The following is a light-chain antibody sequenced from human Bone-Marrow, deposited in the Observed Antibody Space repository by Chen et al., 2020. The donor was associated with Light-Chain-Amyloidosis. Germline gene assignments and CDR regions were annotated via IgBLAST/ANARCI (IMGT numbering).Light chain of an antibody. Sequence: SYVPPQPSSVSVAPGQTATIACGGNNIGSTSVNWYQQPPGQPPLLVVYVDSYRPSGIPERLSGSNSGNTATLTISRVEAGDEADYYCQVWDRGSDRPVFGGGTKLTVL. V-gene: IGLV3-21*02. CDR1: NIGSTS. J-gene: IGLJ3*02. CDR2: VDS. CDR3: QVWDRGSDRPV.